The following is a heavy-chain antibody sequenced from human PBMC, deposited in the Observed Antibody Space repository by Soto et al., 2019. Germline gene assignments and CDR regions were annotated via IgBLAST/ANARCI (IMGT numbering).Heavy chain of an antibody. V-gene: IGHV1-69*13. CDR3: ARGIAGRNDFWRGYDYYYYYGMDV. CDR2: IIPIFGTA. Sequence: GASVKVSCKASGGTFSSYAISWVRQAPGQGLEWMGGIIPIFGTANYAQKFQGRVTITADESTSTAYMEPSSLRSEDTAVYYCARGIAGRNDFWRGYDYYYYYGMDVWGQGTTVTVSS. D-gene: IGHD3-3*01. CDR1: GGTFSSYA. J-gene: IGHJ6*02.